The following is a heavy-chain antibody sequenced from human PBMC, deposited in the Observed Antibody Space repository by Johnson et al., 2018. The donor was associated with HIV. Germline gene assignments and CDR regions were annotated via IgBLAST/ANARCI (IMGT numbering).Heavy chain of an antibody. D-gene: IGHD3-3*01. Sequence: DVQLVESGGGLVQPGGSLRLSCAASGFTSSSYAMSWVRQASGKGLEWVSAISGSGGSTYYADSVKGRFTISRDNSKNTLYLQMNSLRAEDTAVYYCAKDVLRFLESRLNAFDIWGQGTMVTVSS. CDR2: ISGSGGST. J-gene: IGHJ3*02. CDR1: GFTSSSYA. V-gene: IGHV3-23*04. CDR3: AKDVLRFLESRLNAFDI.